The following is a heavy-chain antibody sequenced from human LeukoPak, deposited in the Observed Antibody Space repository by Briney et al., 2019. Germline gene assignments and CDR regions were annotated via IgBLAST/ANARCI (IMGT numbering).Heavy chain of an antibody. V-gene: IGHV3-43D*03. D-gene: IGHD3-10*01. CDR3: SRGVIIDFYFYYMDV. CDR1: GFTFDDYA. Sequence: GGSLRLSCAASGFTFDDYAMHWVRQAPGKGLEWVSLISWDGGSTSYSDSVKGRFTISRDNSKNSLFLQMNSLRAEDTGLYYCSRGVIIDFYFYYMDVWGKGTTVTVSS. CDR2: ISWDGGST. J-gene: IGHJ6*03.